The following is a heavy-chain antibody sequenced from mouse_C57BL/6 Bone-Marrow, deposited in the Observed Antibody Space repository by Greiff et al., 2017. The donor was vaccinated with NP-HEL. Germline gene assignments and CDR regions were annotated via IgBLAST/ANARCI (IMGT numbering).Heavy chain of an antibody. CDR2: IDPETGGT. J-gene: IGHJ2*01. D-gene: IGHD2-3*01. Sequence: VQGVESGAELVRPGASVTLSCKASGYTFTDYEMHWVKQTPVHGLEWIGAIDPETGGTAYNQKFKGKAILTADKSSSTAYMELRSLTSEDSAVYYCTSDGYSHFDYWGQGTTLTVSS. CDR1: GYTFTDYE. CDR3: TSDGYSHFDY. V-gene: IGHV1-15*01.